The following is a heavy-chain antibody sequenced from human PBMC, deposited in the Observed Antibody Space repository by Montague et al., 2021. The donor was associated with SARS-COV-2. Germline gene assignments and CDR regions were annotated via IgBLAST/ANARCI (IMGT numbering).Heavy chain of an antibody. V-gene: IGHV4-34*01. CDR3: ARGHNYVWGIYRYLHWFDP. Sequence: SETLSLTCAVYGGSFSGYYWSWIRQTTEKGLEWIGEINHSGRNNYNTSLKRRVTISVDTSKKQFSLKLSTVTAADTAVYYCARGHNYVWGIYRYLHWFDPWGQGTLVTVSS. CDR2: INHSGRN. D-gene: IGHD3-16*02. CDR1: GGSFSGYY. J-gene: IGHJ5*02.